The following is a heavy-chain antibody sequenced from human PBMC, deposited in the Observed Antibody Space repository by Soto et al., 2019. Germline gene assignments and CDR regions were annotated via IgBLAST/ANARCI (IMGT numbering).Heavy chain of an antibody. D-gene: IGHD2-21*01. J-gene: IGHJ4*02. CDR2: IYYSGST. Sequence: PSETLSLTCTVSGGSVRSGSYYWSWIRQPPGKGLEWIGYIYYSGSTNYNPSHKSRVTISVDTSKNQFSLKLSSVTAADTAVYYGVSYRGNGSAVGDFGYLGQGNLVTVS. CDR3: VSYRGNGSAVGDFGY. CDR1: GGSVRSGSYY. V-gene: IGHV4-61*01.